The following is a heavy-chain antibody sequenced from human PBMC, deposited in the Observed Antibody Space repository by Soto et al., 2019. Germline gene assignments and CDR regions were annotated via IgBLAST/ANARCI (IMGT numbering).Heavy chain of an antibody. Sequence: GGSLRLSCAASGFTFSSYAMSWVRQAPGKGLEWVSAISGSGGSTYYADSVKGRFTISRDNSKNTLYLQMNSLRAEDTAVYYCAKDSFRGSSWYLRLYFDYWGQGTLVTVSS. CDR1: GFTFSSYA. D-gene: IGHD6-13*01. CDR2: ISGSGGST. CDR3: AKDSFRGSSWYLRLYFDY. V-gene: IGHV3-23*01. J-gene: IGHJ4*02.